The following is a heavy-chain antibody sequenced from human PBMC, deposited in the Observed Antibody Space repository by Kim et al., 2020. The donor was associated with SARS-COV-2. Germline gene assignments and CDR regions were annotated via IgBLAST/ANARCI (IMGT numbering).Heavy chain of an antibody. CDR2: IYYSGST. V-gene: IGHV4-31*03. D-gene: IGHD3-22*01. Sequence: SETLSLTCTVSGGSISSGGYYWSWIRQHPGKGREWSGYIYYSGSTYYNPSLKSRVTIAVDTSKNQFTLKLSSVTAADTAVYYCARARITMIVVDAFDIWG. CDR1: GGSISSGGYY. J-gene: IGHJ3*02. CDR3: ARARITMIVVDAFDI.